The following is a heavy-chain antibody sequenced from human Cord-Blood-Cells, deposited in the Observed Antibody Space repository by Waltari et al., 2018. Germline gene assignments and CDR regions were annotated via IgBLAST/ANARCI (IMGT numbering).Heavy chain of an antibody. J-gene: IGHJ4*02. CDR2: ISYDVSNK. D-gene: IGHD2-21*01. V-gene: IGHV3-30-3*01. CDR3: ARGIPLDAGFDY. Sequence: QVQLVESGGGVVQPGRSLRLSCAASGFTFSSYAMHWVRQAPGKGLEWVAVISYDVSNKYYADSGKGRFTIARDNSKNTLYLQMNSLRAEDTAVYYCARGIPLDAGFDYWGQGTLVTVSS. CDR1: GFTFSSYA.